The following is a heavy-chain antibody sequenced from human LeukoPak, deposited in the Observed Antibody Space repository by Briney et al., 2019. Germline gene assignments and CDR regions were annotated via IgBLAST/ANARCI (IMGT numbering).Heavy chain of an antibody. CDR3: ATGGGAFDY. D-gene: IGHD3-10*01. Sequence: GGSLRLSCTASGFTFGDYAMSWFRQAPGKGLEWVANIKQDGSDKNYVDSVKGRFTISRDNTKSSLYLQMDSLRVEDTAVYYCATGGGAFDYWGQGTLVTVSS. CDR1: GFTFGDYA. CDR2: IKQDGSDK. V-gene: IGHV3-7*03. J-gene: IGHJ4*02.